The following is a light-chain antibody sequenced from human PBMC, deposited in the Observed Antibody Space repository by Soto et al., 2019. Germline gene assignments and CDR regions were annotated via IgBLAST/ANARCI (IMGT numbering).Light chain of an antibody. CDR3: QQYGSSPLT. CDR1: QTVRSS. V-gene: IGKV3-11*01. J-gene: IGKJ4*01. Sequence: EIVLTQSPATLSLSPGERVTLSCRATQTVRSSLAWYQQKPGQAPRLIIYEASNRATGIPARFSGSGSGTDFTLSISSLEPEDFAVYYCQQYGSSPLTFGGGTKIEIK. CDR2: EAS.